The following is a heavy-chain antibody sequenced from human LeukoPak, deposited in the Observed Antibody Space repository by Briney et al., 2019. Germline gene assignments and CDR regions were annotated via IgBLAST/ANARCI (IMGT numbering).Heavy chain of an antibody. J-gene: IGHJ4*02. Sequence: HPGGSLRLSCAASGFNLSSHWMSWVRQAPGKGLEWVANIKKDGGEIFYADSVKGRFTIFRDNAKNALYLQMSSLRGEDTALYYCARDRRAASAPDYWGQGTLVTVSS. D-gene: IGHD6-13*01. CDR1: GFNLSSHW. CDR2: IKKDGGEI. CDR3: ARDRRAASAPDY. V-gene: IGHV3-7*01.